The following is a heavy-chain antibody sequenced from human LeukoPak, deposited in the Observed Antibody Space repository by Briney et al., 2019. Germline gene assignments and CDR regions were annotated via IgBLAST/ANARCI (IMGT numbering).Heavy chain of an antibody. Sequence: SETLPLTCTVSGGSISSYYWSWIRQPAGKGLEWIGRIYISGSTNYNPSLKSRVTMSVDTSKNQFSPKLSSVTAADTAVYYCARDRGTWNDDGFDYWGQGTLVTVSS. V-gene: IGHV4-4*07. CDR2: IYISGST. J-gene: IGHJ4*02. CDR3: ARDRGTWNDDGFDY. CDR1: GGSISSYY. D-gene: IGHD1-1*01.